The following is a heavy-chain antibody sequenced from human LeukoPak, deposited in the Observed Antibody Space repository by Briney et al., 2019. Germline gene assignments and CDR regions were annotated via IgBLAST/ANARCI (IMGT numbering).Heavy chain of an antibody. V-gene: IGHV1-46*01. J-gene: IGHJ6*04. Sequence: ASVKVSCKASGYTFTSYYMHWVRQAPGQGLEWMGIINPSGGSTSYAQKFQGRVTMTRDTSASTVYMELSSLRSEDTAVYYCARGGPVAAINYYYYGMDVWGKGTTVTVSS. CDR3: ARGGPVAAINYYYYGMDV. CDR1: GYTFTSYY. D-gene: IGHD2-15*01. CDR2: INPSGGST.